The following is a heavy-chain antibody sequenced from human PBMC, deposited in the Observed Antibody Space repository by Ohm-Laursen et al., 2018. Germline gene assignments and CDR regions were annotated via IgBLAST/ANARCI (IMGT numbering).Heavy chain of an antibody. V-gene: IGHV1-18*01. CDR2: ISAYNGNT. CDR1: GYTFTSYA. D-gene: IGHD3-22*01. J-gene: IGHJ3*02. CDR3: ARGYYDSRGSAFEI. Sequence: ASVKVSCKASGYTFTSYAITWVRQAPGQGLEWMGWISAYNGNTNYAQKFQGRVTMTRDTSASTAYMELSSLRSEDTAVYYCARGYYDSRGSAFEIWGQGTMVTVSS.